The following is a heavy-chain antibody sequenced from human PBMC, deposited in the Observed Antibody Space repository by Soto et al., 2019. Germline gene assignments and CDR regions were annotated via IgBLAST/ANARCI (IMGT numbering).Heavy chain of an antibody. Sequence: PGGSLRLSCAASGFTFNTYGMHWVRQAPGKGLEWVAVISYDGGDKYYADSVKGRFTTSRDNSKNTLYLQMNSLRPEDTAVFFCGKGHRGSGTHFDYWGQGTLVTVSS. V-gene: IGHV3-30*18. D-gene: IGHD3-16*01. J-gene: IGHJ4*02. CDR1: GFTFNTYG. CDR3: GKGHRGSGTHFDY. CDR2: ISYDGGDK.